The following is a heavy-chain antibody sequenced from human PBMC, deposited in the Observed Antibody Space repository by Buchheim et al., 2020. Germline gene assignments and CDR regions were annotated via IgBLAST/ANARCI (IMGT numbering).Heavy chain of an antibody. CDR1: GFTFSSYE. J-gene: IGHJ4*02. D-gene: IGHD3-22*01. CDR3: AREPEAYYYDSSGYDSFDY. V-gene: IGHV3-48*03. CDR2: ISSSGSTI. Sequence: EVQLVESGGGLVQPGGSLRLSCAASGFTFSSYEMNWVRQAPGKGLEWVSYISSSGSTIYYADSVKGRFTISRDNAKNSLYLPMNSLRAEDTAVYYCAREPEAYYYDSSGYDSFDYWGQGTL.